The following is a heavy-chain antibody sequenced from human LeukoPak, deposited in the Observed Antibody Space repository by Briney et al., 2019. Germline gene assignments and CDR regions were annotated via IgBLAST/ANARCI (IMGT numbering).Heavy chain of an antibody. J-gene: IGHJ6*01. CDR3: GRDWKQELDFGYFFYGVEV. D-gene: IGHD1-7*01. CDR2: IYYTGST. V-gene: IGHV4-31*03. Sequence: TLSLPCTVSGGSISSESYYWTWIRQHPGKGLEWIGYIYYTGSTYYNPSLESRLIISLDTSKNQFSLTLTSVTAADTAVYYWGRDWKQELDFGYFFYGVEVWGQGDTGTVSS. CDR1: GGSISSESYY.